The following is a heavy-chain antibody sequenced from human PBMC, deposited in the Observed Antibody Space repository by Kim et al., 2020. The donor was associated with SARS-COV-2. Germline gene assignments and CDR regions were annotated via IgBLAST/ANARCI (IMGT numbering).Heavy chain of an antibody. V-gene: IGHV3-33*01. CDR1: GFTFSSYG. Sequence: GGSLRLSCAASGFTFSSYGMHWVRQAPGKGLEWVAVIWYDGSNKYYADSVKGRFTISRDNSKNTLYLQMNSLRAEDTAVYYCARESFPYGGNIGFDYWGQGTLVTVSS. J-gene: IGHJ4*02. CDR3: ARESFPYGGNIGFDY. CDR2: IWYDGSNK. D-gene: IGHD4-17*01.